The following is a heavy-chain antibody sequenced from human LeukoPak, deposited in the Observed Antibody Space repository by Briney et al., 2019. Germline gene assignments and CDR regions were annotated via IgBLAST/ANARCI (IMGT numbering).Heavy chain of an antibody. CDR3: ARKTDYGDYLNWLDP. CDR2: INHSGST. D-gene: IGHD4-17*01. Sequence: SETLSLTCAVYGGSFSGYYWSWIRQPPGKGLEWIGEINHSGSTNYNPSPKSRVTISVDTSKNQFSLKLSSVTAADTAVYYCARKTDYGDYLNWLDPWGQGTLVTVSS. J-gene: IGHJ5*02. CDR1: GGSFSGYY. V-gene: IGHV4-34*01.